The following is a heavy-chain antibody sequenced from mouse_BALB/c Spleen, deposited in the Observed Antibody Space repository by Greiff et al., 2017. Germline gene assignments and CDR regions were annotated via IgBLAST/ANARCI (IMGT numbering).Heavy chain of an antibody. J-gene: IGHJ4*01. D-gene: IGHD2-4*01. CDR3: ARAGDYDDFYAMDY. CDR2: ISSGSSTI. CDR1: GFTFSSFG. V-gene: IGHV5-17*02. Sequence: EVKLMESGGGLVQPGGSRKLSCAASGFTFSSFGMHWVRQAPEKGLEWVAYISSGSSTIYYADTVKGRFTISRDNPKNTLFLQMTSLRSEATAMYYCARAGDYDDFYAMDYWGQGTSVTVSS.